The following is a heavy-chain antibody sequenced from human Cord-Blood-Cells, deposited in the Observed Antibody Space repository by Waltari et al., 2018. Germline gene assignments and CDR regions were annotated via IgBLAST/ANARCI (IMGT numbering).Heavy chain of an antibody. Sequence: EVQLVESGGGLIQPGGSLRLSCAASGFTVSSNYMSWVRQGPGKGLEWVSVIYSGGSTYYADSVKGRFTISRDNSKNTLYLQMNSLRAEDTAVYYCARDPGTWIQLWYFDYWGQGTLVTVSS. J-gene: IGHJ4*02. CDR3: ARDPGTWIQLWYFDY. V-gene: IGHV3-53*01. CDR1: GFTVSSNY. D-gene: IGHD5-18*01. CDR2: IYSGGST.